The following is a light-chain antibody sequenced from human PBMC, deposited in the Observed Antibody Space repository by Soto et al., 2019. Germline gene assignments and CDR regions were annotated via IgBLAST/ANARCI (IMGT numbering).Light chain of an antibody. CDR3: HQYNNWPRT. V-gene: IGKV3-15*01. Sequence: EIVMTQSPATLSVSPGERVTLSCRASQSVSSNLAWYQQKPGQAPRLLIYGTSTRATGIPARFSGSGSGTEFTLTISSLQSEDFAVYYCHQYNNWPRTFGPGTKVDIK. CDR2: GTS. CDR1: QSVSSN. J-gene: IGKJ3*01.